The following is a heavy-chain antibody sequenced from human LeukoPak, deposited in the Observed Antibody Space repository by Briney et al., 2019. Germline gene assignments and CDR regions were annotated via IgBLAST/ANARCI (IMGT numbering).Heavy chain of an antibody. Sequence: GRSLRLSCAASGFTFSSYSMHWVRQAPGKGLEWVAVISYDGSNKYYADSVKGRFTISRDNSKNTLYLQMNSLRAEDTAVYYCAKDSHYSYYGSGILRYYYYGMDVWGQGTTVTVSS. J-gene: IGHJ6*02. CDR3: AKDSHYSYYGSGILRYYYYGMDV. D-gene: IGHD3-10*01. CDR1: GFTFSSYS. CDR2: ISYDGSNK. V-gene: IGHV3-30*18.